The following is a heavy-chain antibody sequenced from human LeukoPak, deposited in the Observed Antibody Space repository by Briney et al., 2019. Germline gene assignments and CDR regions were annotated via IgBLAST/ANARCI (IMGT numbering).Heavy chain of an antibody. Sequence: PGGSLRLSCAASGFAVSSNYMSWVRQAPGKGLEWVSVIYSGGSTYYADSVKGRFTISRDNSKNTLYLQMNSLRAEDTAVYYCAISSRGYYYYGMDVWGQGTTVTVSS. D-gene: IGHD6-6*01. CDR2: IYSGGST. CDR3: AISSRGYYYYGMDV. V-gene: IGHV3-66*01. J-gene: IGHJ6*02. CDR1: GFAVSSNY.